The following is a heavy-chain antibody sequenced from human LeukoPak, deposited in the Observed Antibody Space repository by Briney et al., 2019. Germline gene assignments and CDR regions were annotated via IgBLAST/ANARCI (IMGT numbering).Heavy chain of an antibody. CDR1: GFIFSISW. V-gene: IGHV3-7*04. J-gene: IGHJ1*01. Sequence: GGSLRLSCTASGFIFSISWMTWVRQAPGKGLEWVANINLDGSEKYYVDSVKGRFTISRDNAKNSLYLQMNSLRAEDTAVYYCARGGKIAVVGTRSPQYFHHWGQGTLVTVSS. CDR2: INLDGSEK. D-gene: IGHD6-19*01. CDR3: ARGGKIAVVGTRSPQYFHH.